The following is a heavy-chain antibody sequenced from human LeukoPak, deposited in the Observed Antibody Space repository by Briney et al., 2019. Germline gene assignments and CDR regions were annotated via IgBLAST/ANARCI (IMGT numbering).Heavy chain of an antibody. CDR2: ISGSGDST. CDR1: GFTFSSYG. Sequence: PGGSLRLSCAASGFTFSSYGMHWVRQAPGKGLEWVSAISGSGDSTFYADSVKGRFTISRDNAKNSLFLQMNSLRAEDTALYYCARDSDSTGRRGRLDFWGQGTLVTVSS. J-gene: IGHJ4*02. V-gene: IGHV3-23*01. D-gene: IGHD3-22*01. CDR3: ARDSDSTGRRGRLDF.